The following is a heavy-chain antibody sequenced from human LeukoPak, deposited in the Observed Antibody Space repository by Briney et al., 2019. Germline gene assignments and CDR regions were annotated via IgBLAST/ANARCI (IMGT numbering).Heavy chain of an antibody. CDR3: ARVVPAAYCDC. CDR2: IYYSGST. CDR1: GGSISSSSYY. J-gene: IGHJ4*02. Sequence: PSETLSLTCTVSGGSISSSSYYWGWIRQPPGRGLEWIGSIYYSGSTYYNPSLKSRVTISVDTSKNQFSLKLSSVTVADTAVYYCARVVPAAYCDCWRQGTLVAVSS. V-gene: IGHV4-39*01. D-gene: IGHD2-2*01.